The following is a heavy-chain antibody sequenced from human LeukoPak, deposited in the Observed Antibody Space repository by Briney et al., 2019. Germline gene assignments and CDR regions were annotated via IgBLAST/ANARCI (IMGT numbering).Heavy chain of an antibody. CDR3: TSHDILTGYYYDAFDI. CDR1: GFTVSSNY. D-gene: IGHD3-9*01. J-gene: IGHJ3*02. Sequence: PGGSLRLSCAASGFTVSSNYMSWVRQAPGKGLEWVSVIYSGGSTYYADSVKGRFTISRDNSKNTLYLQMNSLRAEDTAVYYCTSHDILTGYYYDAFDIWGQGTMVTVSS. V-gene: IGHV3-66*04. CDR2: IYSGGST.